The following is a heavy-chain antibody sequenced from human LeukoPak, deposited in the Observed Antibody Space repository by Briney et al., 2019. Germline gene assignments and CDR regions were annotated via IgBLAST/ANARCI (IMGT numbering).Heavy chain of an antibody. CDR3: ARLGDHFDWLSGNKPIDY. CDR1: GGSFSGYY. CDR2: INHSGST. Sequence: SETLSLTRAVYGGSFSGYYWSWIRQPPGKGLEWIGEINHSGSTNYNPSLKSRVTISVDTSKNQFSLKLSSVTAADTAVYYCARLGDHFDWLSGNKPIDYWGQGTLVTVSS. J-gene: IGHJ4*02. D-gene: IGHD3-9*01. V-gene: IGHV4-34*01.